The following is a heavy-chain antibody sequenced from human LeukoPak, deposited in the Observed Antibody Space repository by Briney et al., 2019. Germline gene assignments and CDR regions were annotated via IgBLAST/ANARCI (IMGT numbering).Heavy chain of an antibody. J-gene: IGHJ6*02. CDR2: INPNSGGT. Sequence: ASVKVSCKASGYTFTGYYMHWVRQAPGQGLEWMGWINPNSGGTNYAQKFQGWVTMTRDTSISTAYMELSRLRSDDTAVYYCARGTLPHMVRGVPDYYYYGMDVWGQGTTVTVSS. CDR3: ARGTLPHMVRGVPDYYYYGMDV. V-gene: IGHV1-2*04. D-gene: IGHD3-10*01. CDR1: GYTFTGYY.